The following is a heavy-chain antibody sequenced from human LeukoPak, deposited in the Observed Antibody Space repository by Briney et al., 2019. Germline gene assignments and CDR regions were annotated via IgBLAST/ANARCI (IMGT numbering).Heavy chain of an antibody. J-gene: IGHJ4*02. CDR2: ISSSSSYI. V-gene: IGHV3-21*01. D-gene: IGHD6-19*01. CDR1: GFTFSSYS. CDR3: ARDLVADGY. Sequence: GGSLRLSCAASGFTFSSYSMNLVRQAPGKGLEWVSSISSSSSYIYYADSVKGRFTISRDNAKNSLYPQMNSLRAEDTAVYYCARDLVADGYWGQGTLVTVSS.